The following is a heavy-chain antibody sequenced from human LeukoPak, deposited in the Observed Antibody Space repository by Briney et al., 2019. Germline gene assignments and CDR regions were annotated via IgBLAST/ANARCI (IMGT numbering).Heavy chain of an antibody. CDR2: IYTSGST. Sequence: SETLSLTCTVSGGSISSYYWSWIRQPAGKGLEWIGRIYTSGSTNYNPSLKSRVTMSVDTSKNQFSLKLSSVTAADTAVYYCARGGRYDFWRGSDYYYYGMDVWGQGTTVTVSS. J-gene: IGHJ6*02. CDR3: ARGGRYDFWRGSDYYYYGMDV. D-gene: IGHD3-3*01. V-gene: IGHV4-4*07. CDR1: GGSISSYY.